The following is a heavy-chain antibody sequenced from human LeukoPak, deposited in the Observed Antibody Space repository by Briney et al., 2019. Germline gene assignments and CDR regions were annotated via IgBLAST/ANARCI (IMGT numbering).Heavy chain of an antibody. J-gene: IGHJ3*02. Sequence: PSETLSLTCSVSGGSIRSYYWSWIRQPPGKGLEWIGYIYSSGSTNYNPSLKSRVTILVDTSKNQVSLKLISVTAADTAVYYCARDVVGGAFDIWGQGTMVTVSS. CDR3: ARDVVGGAFDI. CDR2: IYSSGST. CDR1: GGSIRSYY. D-gene: IGHD2-15*01. V-gene: IGHV4-59*01.